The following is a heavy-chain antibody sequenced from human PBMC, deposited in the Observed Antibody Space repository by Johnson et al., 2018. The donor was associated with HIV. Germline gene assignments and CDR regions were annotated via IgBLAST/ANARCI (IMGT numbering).Heavy chain of an antibody. D-gene: IGHD4-23*01. V-gene: IGHV3-30*18. J-gene: IGHJ3*02. CDR3: AKDVSVVTPSGSFDI. CDR2: ISYDGSNE. CDR1: GFTFSSYG. Sequence: VQLVESGGGVVQPGRSLRLSCAASGFTFSSYGMHWVRQAPGKGLEWVAVISYDGSNEYYTDSVKGRFTISRDNSKNTLYLQMNSLRAEDTAVYYCAKDVSVVTPSGSFDIWGQGTMVTVSS.